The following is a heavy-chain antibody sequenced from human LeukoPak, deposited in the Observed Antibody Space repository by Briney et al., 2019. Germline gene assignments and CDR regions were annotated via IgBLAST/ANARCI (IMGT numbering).Heavy chain of an antibody. J-gene: IGHJ4*02. V-gene: IGHV1-18*01. CDR3: ARSGGPGYSSGWYGELDY. CDR2: ISGYNGKT. CDR1: GYTFTSYG. Sequence: ASVKVSRKASGYTFTSYGICWVRQAPGQGLEWMGWISGYNGKTKYAQKFQGRVTMTTDTSTNTAYMELRSLSSDDTAVYYCARSGGPGYSSGWYGELDYWGQGTLVTVSS. D-gene: IGHD6-19*01.